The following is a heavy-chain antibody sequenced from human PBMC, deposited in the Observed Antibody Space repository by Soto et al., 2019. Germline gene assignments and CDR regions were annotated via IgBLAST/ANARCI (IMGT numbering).Heavy chain of an antibody. V-gene: IGHV1-18*01. CDR2: ISAYNGNT. Sequence: ASVKVSCKASGYTFTSYGISWVRQAPGQGLEWMGWISAYNGNTNYAQKLQGRVTMTTDTSTSTANMELRSLRSDDTAVYYCASVFKRYCSGGSCYSDVGYWGQGTLVTVSS. D-gene: IGHD2-15*01. CDR3: ASVFKRYCSGGSCYSDVGY. CDR1: GYTFTSYG. J-gene: IGHJ4*02.